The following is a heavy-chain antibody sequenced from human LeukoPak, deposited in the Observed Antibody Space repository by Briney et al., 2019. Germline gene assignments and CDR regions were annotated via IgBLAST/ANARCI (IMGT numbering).Heavy chain of an antibody. CDR2: IIPIFGTA. D-gene: IGHD3-10*01. J-gene: IGHJ4*02. Sequence: SVKVSCKASGGTFSSYAISWVRQAPGQGLEWMGGIIPIFGTANYAQKFQGRVTITADESTSTAYMELSSLRSEDTAVYYCASFLGLWFGEFDYWGQGTLVTVSS. CDR3: ASFLGLWFGEFDY. CDR1: GGTFSSYA. V-gene: IGHV1-69*13.